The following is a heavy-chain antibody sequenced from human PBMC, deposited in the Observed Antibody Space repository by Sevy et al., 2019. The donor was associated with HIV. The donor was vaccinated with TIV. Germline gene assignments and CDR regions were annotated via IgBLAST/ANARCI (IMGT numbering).Heavy chain of an antibody. CDR2: IYYSGST. CDR3: ARGLEYCSSTSCYRTANWFDP. J-gene: IGHJ5*02. Sequence: SETLSLTCTVSGGSISSGGYYWSWIRQHPGKGLEGIGYIYYSGSTYYNPSLKSRVTISVDTFKNQFSLKLSSVTAADTAVYYCARGLEYCSSTSCYRTANWFDPWGQGTLVTVSS. D-gene: IGHD2-2*02. CDR1: GGSISSGGYY. V-gene: IGHV4-31*03.